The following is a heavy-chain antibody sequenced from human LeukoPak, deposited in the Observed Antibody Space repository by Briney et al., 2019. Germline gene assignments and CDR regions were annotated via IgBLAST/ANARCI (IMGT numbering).Heavy chain of an antibody. D-gene: IGHD5-12*01. J-gene: IGHJ6*02. V-gene: IGHV3-66*01. CDR3: ARDLESRSGYEPNYYYGMAV. Sequence: GGSLRLSCAASGFTVSSNYMSWVRQAPGKGLEWVSVIYSGGSTYYADSVKGRFTISRDNSKNTLYLQMNILRAEDTAVYYCARDLESRSGYEPNYYYGMAVCGQGTTVTVSS. CDR2: IYSGGST. CDR1: GFTVSSNY.